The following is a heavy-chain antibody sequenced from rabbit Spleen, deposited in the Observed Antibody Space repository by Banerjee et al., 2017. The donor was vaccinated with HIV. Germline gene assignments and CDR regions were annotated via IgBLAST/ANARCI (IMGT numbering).Heavy chain of an antibody. Sequence: QEQLEESGGGLVKPEGSLTLTCTASGVSFSISSYMCWVRQAPGKGLEWVACAYAGSSGSTYSATWAKGRFTISKTSSTTVTLQMTSLTAADTATYFCARDAGTSFSTYGMDLWGQGTLVTVS. CDR3: ARDAGTSFSTYGMDL. V-gene: IGHV1S45*01. J-gene: IGHJ6*01. CDR2: AYAGSSGST. CDR1: GVSFSISSY. D-gene: IGHD8-1*01.